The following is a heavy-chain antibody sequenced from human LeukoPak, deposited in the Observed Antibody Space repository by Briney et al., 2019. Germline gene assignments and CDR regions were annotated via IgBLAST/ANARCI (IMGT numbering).Heavy chain of an antibody. CDR3: ARGGRTFDM. CDR2: IKQDGSEK. Sequence: GGSLRLSCAAAGFPFSSYWMNWVRQAPGKGLEWVANIKQDGSEKYCVDSVKGRFTISRDNAKKSLYLQMNSLRAEDTAVYYCARGGRTFDMWGQGTMVTVSS. V-gene: IGHV3-7*01. CDR1: GFPFSSYW. J-gene: IGHJ3*02. D-gene: IGHD1-26*01.